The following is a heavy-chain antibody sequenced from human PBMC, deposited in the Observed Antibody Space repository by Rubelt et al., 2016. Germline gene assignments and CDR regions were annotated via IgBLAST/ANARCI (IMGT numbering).Heavy chain of an antibody. J-gene: IGHJ4*02. V-gene: IGHV3-30*18. CDR1: GFTFSSYG. Sequence: ESGGGVVQPGRSLRLSCAASGFTFSSYGMHWVRQAPGKGLEWVAVISYDGSNKYYADSVKGRFTISRDNSKKTLYLQMNSLRAEDTAVYYCAKDPRYYGSGTIYCGQGTLVTVSS. D-gene: IGHD3-10*01. CDR2: ISYDGSNK. CDR3: AKDPRYYGSGTIY.